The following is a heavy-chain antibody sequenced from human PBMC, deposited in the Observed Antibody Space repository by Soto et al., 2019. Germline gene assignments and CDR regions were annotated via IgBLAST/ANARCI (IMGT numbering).Heavy chain of an antibody. D-gene: IGHD4-17*01. CDR1: GGTFKRYV. CDR3: ARGSDYGDHIYDY. J-gene: IGHJ4*02. Sequence: VQLVQSGAEVKKPGSSVKVSCKAPGGTFKRYVISWVRQAPGQGLEWMGGIILVFGSAHYAQKFQGRVIITADKATSTAYMELSSLRSEDTAIYYCARGSDYGDHIYDYWGQGTLVTVSS. V-gene: IGHV1-69*06. CDR2: IILVFGSA.